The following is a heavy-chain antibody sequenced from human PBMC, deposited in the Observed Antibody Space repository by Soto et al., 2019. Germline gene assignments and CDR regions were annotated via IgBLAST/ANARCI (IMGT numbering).Heavy chain of an antibody. V-gene: IGHV4-31*03. J-gene: IGHJ4*02. D-gene: IGHD6-25*01. CDR1: GGSISSGGYY. CDR3: ARTVDGYQDY. Sequence: QVQLQESGPGLVKPSQTLSLTCTVSGGSISSGGYYWSWIRQHPGKGLEWIGYIYYSGSTYYNPSHKTRVTISVHTSQNQVSLRLRSVTAADTAVYYCARTVDGYQDYWGQGTLVTVSS. CDR2: IYYSGST.